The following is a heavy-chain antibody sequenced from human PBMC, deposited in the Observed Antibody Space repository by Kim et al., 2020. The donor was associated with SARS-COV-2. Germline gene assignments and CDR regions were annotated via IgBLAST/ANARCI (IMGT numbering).Heavy chain of an antibody. D-gene: IGHD3-10*01. CDR1: GYTFSDHG. CDR2: IWYDGTYK. V-gene: IGHV3-33*01. Sequence: GGSLRLSCAASGYTFSDHGMHWVRQAPGKGLEWVAVIWYDGTYKYYADSVKGRFTISRDNSKNTLYLQMNSLRAEDTAVYYCARLYGGDYSGSGSYFDNWGQGTQVTVSS. CDR3: ARLYGGDYSGSGSYFDN. J-gene: IGHJ4*02.